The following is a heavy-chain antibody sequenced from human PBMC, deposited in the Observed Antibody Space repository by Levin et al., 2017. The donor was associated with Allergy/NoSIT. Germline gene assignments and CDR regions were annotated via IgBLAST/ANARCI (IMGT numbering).Heavy chain of an antibody. D-gene: IGHD3-22*01. CDR2: IWYDGSNK. CDR1: GFTFSSYG. J-gene: IGHJ4*02. Sequence: GGSLRLSCAASGFTFSSYGMHWVRQAPGKGLEWVAVIWYDGSNKYYADSVKGRFTISRDNSKNTLYLQMNSLRAEDTAVYYCARGWTYYYDSSGYLPGYWGQGTLVTVSS. V-gene: IGHV3-33*01. CDR3: ARGWTYYYDSSGYLPGY.